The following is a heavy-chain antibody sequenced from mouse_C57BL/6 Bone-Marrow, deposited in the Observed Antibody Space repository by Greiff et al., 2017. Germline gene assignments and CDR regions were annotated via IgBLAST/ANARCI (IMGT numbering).Heavy chain of an antibody. CDR1: GFTFSNYW. J-gene: IGHJ3*01. Sequence: EVKVVESGGGLVQPGGSMKLSCVASGFTFSNYWMNWVRQSPEKGLEWVAQIRLKSDNYATHYAESVKGRFTISRDDSKSSVYLQMNNIRAEDTGIYYCTALWGAYWGQGTLVTVSA. V-gene: IGHV6-3*01. D-gene: IGHD1-1*02. CDR3: TALWGAY. CDR2: IRLKSDNYAT.